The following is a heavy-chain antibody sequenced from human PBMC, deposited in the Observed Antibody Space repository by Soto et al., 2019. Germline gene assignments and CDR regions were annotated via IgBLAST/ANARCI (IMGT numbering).Heavy chain of an antibody. J-gene: IGHJ5*02. CDR3: AKGGSAGTFFLDT. CDR2: ITASGDVT. D-gene: IGHD6-13*01. CDR1: RLTFNIYA. Sequence: GGSLRLSCAASRLTFNIYAMSWVRQAPGKGLEWVSDITASGDVTYYADSVKGRFTIFRDNSENTLYLQMNSLRAEDTAVYYCAKGGSAGTFFLDTWGQGTLVTVSS. V-gene: IGHV3-23*01.